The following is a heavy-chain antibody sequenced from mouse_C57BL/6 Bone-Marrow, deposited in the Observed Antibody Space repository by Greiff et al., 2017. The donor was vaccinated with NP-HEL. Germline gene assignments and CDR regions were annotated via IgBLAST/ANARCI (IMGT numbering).Heavy chain of an antibody. CDR3: AGGNYYGSSCR. CDR1: GYTFTSYW. CDR2: IHPNSGST. D-gene: IGHD1-1*01. V-gene: IGHV1-64*01. J-gene: IGHJ2*01. Sequence: QVQLQQPGAELVKPGASVKLSCKASGYTFTSYWMHWVKQRPGQGLEWIGMIHPNSGSTNYNEKFKSKATLTVDKSSSTAYMQLSSLTSEDAAVCYCAGGNYYGSSCRWGQGTTLTVSS.